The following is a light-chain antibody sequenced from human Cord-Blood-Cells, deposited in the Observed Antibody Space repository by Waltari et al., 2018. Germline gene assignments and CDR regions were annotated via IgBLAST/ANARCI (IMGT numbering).Light chain of an antibody. J-gene: IGKJ2*01. Sequence: EIVLTQSPGTLSLSPGERATLSCRASQSVSSSYLAWYQQRPGQAPRLLIYGASSRATGIPGRFSGSGSGTDVTLTISRLEPEDVAVYYCQQDGSSPPYTFGQGTKLEIK. CDR3: QQDGSSPPYT. V-gene: IGKV3-20*01. CDR2: GAS. CDR1: QSVSSSY.